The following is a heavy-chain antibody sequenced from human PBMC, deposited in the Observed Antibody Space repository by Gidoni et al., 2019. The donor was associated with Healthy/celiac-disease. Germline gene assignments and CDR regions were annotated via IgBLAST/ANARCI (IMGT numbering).Heavy chain of an antibody. J-gene: IGHJ4*02. CDR3: AKGIKIAAAGTLEL. CDR2: ISWNSGSI. CDR1: GFTFDDYA. V-gene: IGHV3-9*01. D-gene: IGHD6-13*01. Sequence: EVQLVESGGGLVQPGRSLRLSCAASGFTFDDYAMHWVRQAPGKGLEWVSGISWNSGSIGYADSVKGRFNISRDNAKNSLYLQMNSLRAEDTALYYCAKGIKIAAAGTLELWGQGTLVTVSS.